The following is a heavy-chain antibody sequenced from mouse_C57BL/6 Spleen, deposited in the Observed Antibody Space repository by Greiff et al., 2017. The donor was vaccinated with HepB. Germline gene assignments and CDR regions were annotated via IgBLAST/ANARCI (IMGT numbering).Heavy chain of an antibody. J-gene: IGHJ1*03. D-gene: IGHD1-1*01. CDR3: ARRDTTVADWYFDV. CDR1: GYAFSSSW. CDR2: IYPGDGDT. V-gene: IGHV1-82*01. Sequence: QVQLQQSGPELVKPGASVKISCKASGYAFSSSWMNWVKQRPGKGLEWIGRIYPGDGDTNYNGKFKGKATLTADKSSSTAYMQLSSLTSEDSAVYFCARRDTTVADWYFDVWGTGTTVTVS.